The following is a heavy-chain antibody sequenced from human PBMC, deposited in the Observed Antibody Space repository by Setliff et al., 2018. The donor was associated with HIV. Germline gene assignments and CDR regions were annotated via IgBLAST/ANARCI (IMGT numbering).Heavy chain of an antibody. CDR3: AREGGSSGYCGYFDY. CDR1: GFSFRNYG. J-gene: IGHJ4*02. Sequence: PGGSLRLSCAASGFSFRNYGMHWVRQAPGKGLEWVAFISYDGSDRYYGDSVRGRFTISRDNSRNTLYLQMNSLRDEDTAVYYCAREGGSSGYCGYFDYWGQGTLVTVSS. D-gene: IGHD3-22*01. V-gene: IGHV3-30*06. CDR2: ISYDGSDR.